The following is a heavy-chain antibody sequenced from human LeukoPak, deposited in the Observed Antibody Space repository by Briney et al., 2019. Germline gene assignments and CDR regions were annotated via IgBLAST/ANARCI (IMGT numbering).Heavy chain of an antibody. CDR3: ARDGPDLSGQRGGFDY. CDR2: INWNGGST. V-gene: IGHV3-20*04. Sequence: GGSLRLSCAASGFTFDDYGMSWVRQAPGKGLEWVSGINWNGGSTGYADSVKGRFTISRDNAKNSLYLQMNSLRAEDTALYYCARDGPDLSGQRGGFDYWGQGTLVTVSS. D-gene: IGHD3-16*01. CDR1: GFTFDDYG. J-gene: IGHJ4*02.